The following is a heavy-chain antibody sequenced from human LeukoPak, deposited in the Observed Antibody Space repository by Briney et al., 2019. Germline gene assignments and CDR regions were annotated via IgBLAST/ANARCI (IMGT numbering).Heavy chain of an antibody. CDR1: GFTFSSYA. V-gene: IGHV3-30-3*01. J-gene: IGHJ6*02. CDR3: ARVGVPYYYYGMDV. Sequence: PGGSLRLPCAASGFTFSSYAMHWVRQAPGKGLEWVAVISYDGSNKYYADSVKGRFTISRDNSKNTLYLQMNSLRAEDTAVYYCARVGVPYYYYGMDVWGQGTTVTVSS. CDR2: ISYDGSNK.